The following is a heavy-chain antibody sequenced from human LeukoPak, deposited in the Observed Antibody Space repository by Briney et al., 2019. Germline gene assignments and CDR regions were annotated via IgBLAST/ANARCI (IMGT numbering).Heavy chain of an antibody. V-gene: IGHV4-34*01. CDR3: ARGARVAQGSRPIDY. Sequence: SETLPLTCAVYGGSFSGYYWSWIRQPPGKGLEWIGEINHSGSTNYNPSLKSRVTISVDTSKNQFSLKLSSVTAADTAVYYCARGARVAQGSRPIDYWGQGTLVTVSS. J-gene: IGHJ4*02. CDR2: INHSGST. D-gene: IGHD4-23*01. CDR1: GGSFSGYY.